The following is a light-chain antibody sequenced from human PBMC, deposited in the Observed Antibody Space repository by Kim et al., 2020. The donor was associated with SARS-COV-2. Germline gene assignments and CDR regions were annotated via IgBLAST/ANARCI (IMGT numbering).Light chain of an antibody. CDR1: SLRNYY. CDR2: AKD. V-gene: IGLV3-19*01. Sequence: SSELTQDPAVSVVLGQTVRITCQGDSLRNYYATWYQQKARQAPVLVFYAKDKRPSGVPDRFSGSTSGNTASLTITGAQAADEADYYCKSRDSRGKVFFGGGTQLTVL. CDR3: KSRDSRGKVF. J-gene: IGLJ2*01.